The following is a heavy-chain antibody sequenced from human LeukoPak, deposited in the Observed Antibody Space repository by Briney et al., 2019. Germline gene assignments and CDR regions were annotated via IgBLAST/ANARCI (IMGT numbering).Heavy chain of an antibody. CDR3: ARHASIFGVAHYFDY. J-gene: IGHJ4*02. V-gene: IGHV4-59*08. CDR2: IYNSGST. D-gene: IGHD3-3*01. Sequence: PSETLSLTCTVSGGSISSYYWSWIRQPPGKGLEWIGYIYNSGSTNYNPSLKSRVTISVDTSKNQFSLKLSSVTAADTAVYYCARHASIFGVAHYFDYWGQGTLVTVSS. CDR1: GGSISSYY.